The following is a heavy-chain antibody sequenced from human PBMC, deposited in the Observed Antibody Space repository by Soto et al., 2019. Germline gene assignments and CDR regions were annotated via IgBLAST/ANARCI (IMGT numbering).Heavy chain of an antibody. V-gene: IGHV3-23*01. CDR3: AKAAAAAIYFDY. CDR2: ISGSGGST. Sequence: EVQLLESGGGLVQPGGSLRLSCAASGFTFSSYAMSWVRQAPGKGLEWVSTISGSGGSTYYADSVKGRFTISRDNSKNTLFLQMNSLRAEDTAVYYCAKAAAAAIYFDYWGQGTLLTVSS. D-gene: IGHD2-2*01. CDR1: GFTFSSYA. J-gene: IGHJ4*02.